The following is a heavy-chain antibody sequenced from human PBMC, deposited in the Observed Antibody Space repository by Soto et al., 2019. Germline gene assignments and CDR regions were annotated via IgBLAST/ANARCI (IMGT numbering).Heavy chain of an antibody. CDR1: GFTFSDYA. CDR3: DERRGDADK. V-gene: IGHV3-33*08. Sequence: QERLVESGGGVVQPGRSLRLSCAVSGFTFSDYAMHWVRQAPGKGLEWVALIWHDGLNEFYADSVRCRFTIFRDISKNTVYLDVNILSPEDMAVYYCDERRGDADKWGLG. CDR2: IWHDGLNE. D-gene: IGHD3-10*01. J-gene: IGHJ4*01.